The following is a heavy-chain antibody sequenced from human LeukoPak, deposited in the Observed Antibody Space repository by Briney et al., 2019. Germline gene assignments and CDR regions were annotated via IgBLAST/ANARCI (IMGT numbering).Heavy chain of an antibody. V-gene: IGHV3-30*02. Sequence: GGSLRLSCAASGFTFSSYGMHWVRQAPGKGLEWVAFIRYDGSNKYYADSVKGRFTISRDNSKNTLYLQMNSLRAEDTAVYYCAKGRGDRKSYGSGSYYLSPSFDYWGQGTLVTVSS. J-gene: IGHJ4*02. CDR3: AKGRGDRKSYGSGSYYLSPSFDY. D-gene: IGHD3-10*01. CDR2: IRYDGSNK. CDR1: GFTFSSYG.